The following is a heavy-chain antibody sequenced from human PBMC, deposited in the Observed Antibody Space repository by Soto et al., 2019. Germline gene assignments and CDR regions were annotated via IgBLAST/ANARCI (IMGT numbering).Heavy chain of an antibody. Sequence: EVQLVESGGGLVQPGGSLRLSCAASGFTFSSYWMSWVRQAPGKGREWVANIKQDGSEKYYVDSVKGRFTISRDNAKNSLYLQMNSLRAEDTAVYYCAREGYVVHNWYFDLWGRGTLVTVSS. CDR1: GFTFSSYW. D-gene: IGHD2-21*01. J-gene: IGHJ2*01. CDR2: IKQDGSEK. V-gene: IGHV3-7*01. CDR3: AREGYVVHNWYFDL.